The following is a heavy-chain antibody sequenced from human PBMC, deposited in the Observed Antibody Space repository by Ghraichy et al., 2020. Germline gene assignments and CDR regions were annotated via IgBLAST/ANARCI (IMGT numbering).Heavy chain of an antibody. J-gene: IGHJ6*02. Sequence: GALRLSCAASGFTVSSNYMSWVRQAPGKGLEWVSVIYSGGSTYYADSVKGRFTISRDNSKNTLYLQMNSLRAEDTAVYYCARASSHYYYYGMDVWGQGTTVTVSS. CDR1: GFTVSSNY. V-gene: IGHV3-53*01. CDR3: ARASSHYYYYGMDV. CDR2: IYSGGST.